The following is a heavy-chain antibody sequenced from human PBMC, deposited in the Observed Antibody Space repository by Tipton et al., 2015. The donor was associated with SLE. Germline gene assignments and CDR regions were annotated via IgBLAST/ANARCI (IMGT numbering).Heavy chain of an antibody. CDR1: GYSISSGYY. D-gene: IGHD6-13*01. J-gene: IGHJ4*02. CDR3: ASDSSSWLGGY. Sequence: LSLTCAVSGYSISSGYYWGWIRQPPGKGLEWIGSIYHSGSTYYNPSLKSRVTISVDTSKNQFSLKLSSVTAADTAVYYCASDSSSWLGGYWGQGTLVTVSS. V-gene: IGHV4-38-2*01. CDR2: IYHSGST.